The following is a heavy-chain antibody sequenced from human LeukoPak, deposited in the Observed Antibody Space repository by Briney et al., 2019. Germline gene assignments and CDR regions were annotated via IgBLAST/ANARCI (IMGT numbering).Heavy chain of an antibody. J-gene: IGHJ5*02. V-gene: IGHV4-34*01. D-gene: IGHD3-10*01. CDR1: GGSISNGGYY. CDR3: ARRPITMVRGVRGIWFDP. Sequence: SETLSLTCTVSGGSISNGGYYWSWIRQPPGKGLEWIGEINHSGSTNYNPSLKSRVTISVDTSKNQFSLKLSSVTAADTAVYYCARRPITMVRGVRGIWFDPWGQGTLVTVSS. CDR2: INHSGST.